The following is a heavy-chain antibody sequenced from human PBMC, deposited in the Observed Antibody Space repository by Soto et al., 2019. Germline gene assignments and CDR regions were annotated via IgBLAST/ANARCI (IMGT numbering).Heavy chain of an antibody. CDR2: INSDGSST. Sequence: LXLACAASAFTFSSYLMHWVRQAPVKGLVWVSRINSDGSSTSYADSVKGRFTISRDNAKNTLYLQMKSLRAEDTAVYYCARGSSSHYPDYYGMDVWGQGTTVTVSS. V-gene: IGHV3-74*01. CDR3: ARGSSSHYPDYYGMDV. CDR1: AFTFSSYL. D-gene: IGHD6-6*01. J-gene: IGHJ6*02.